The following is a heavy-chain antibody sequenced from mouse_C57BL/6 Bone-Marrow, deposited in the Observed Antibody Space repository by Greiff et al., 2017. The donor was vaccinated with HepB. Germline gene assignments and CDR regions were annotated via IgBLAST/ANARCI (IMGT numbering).Heavy chain of an antibody. J-gene: IGHJ2*01. CDR3: ARSGIYYYGSSYY. CDR1: GYAFSSSW. V-gene: IGHV1-82*01. Sequence: QVQLQQSGAELASPGASVKISCKASGYAFSSSWMNWVKQRPGKGLEWIGRIYPGDGDTNYNGKFKGKATLTADKSSSTAYMQLSSLTSEDSAVYFCARSGIYYYGSSYYWGQGTTLTVSS. D-gene: IGHD1-1*01. CDR2: IYPGDGDT.